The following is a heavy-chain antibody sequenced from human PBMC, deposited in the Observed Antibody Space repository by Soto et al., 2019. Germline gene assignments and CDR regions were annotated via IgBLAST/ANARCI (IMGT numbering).Heavy chain of an antibody. D-gene: IGHD3-16*01. CDR2: ITYDGSDT. Sequence: QEQLVESGGGVVQPGTSLRLSCGASGFSFSSYGMHWVRQAPGKGLEWVAFITYDGSDTYYIDSVKGRFTVSRHNSKNTLYLQMNSLKPEDTSIYYCAKDSVFESRFGQHGFDSWGQGTLVTVSS. CDR1: GFSFSSYG. V-gene: IGHV3-30*18. CDR3: AKDSVFESRFGQHGFDS. J-gene: IGHJ4*02.